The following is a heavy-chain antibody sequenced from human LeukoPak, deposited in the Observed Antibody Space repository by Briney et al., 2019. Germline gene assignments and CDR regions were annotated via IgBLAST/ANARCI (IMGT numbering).Heavy chain of an antibody. CDR3: ARDRIRGDY. V-gene: IGHV3-11*06. D-gene: IGHD1-14*01. Sequence: PGGSLRLSCAASGFIFSDYYMSWMRQAPGKGLEWLSYIDGSSSRTNYADSVKGRFTISRDNAENTLYLQMNSLRAEDTAVYYCARDRIRGDYWGQGTLVTVSS. CDR2: IDGSSSRT. J-gene: IGHJ4*02. CDR1: GFIFSDYY.